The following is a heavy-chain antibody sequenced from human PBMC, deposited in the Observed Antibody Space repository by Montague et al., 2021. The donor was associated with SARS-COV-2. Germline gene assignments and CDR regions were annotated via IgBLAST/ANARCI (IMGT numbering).Heavy chain of an antibody. Sequence: SETLSLTCTVTGGPISSSSDYWGWIRQSPGKGLEWIASIYYSGNTYYSPSLKSRLTISVDTSKNQFSLKLNSVTAADTALYYCARRVYSYGCGDWGQGTLVTVSS. CDR3: ARRVYSYGCGD. CDR2: IYYSGNT. J-gene: IGHJ4*02. CDR1: GGPISSSSDY. V-gene: IGHV4-39*01. D-gene: IGHD5-18*01.